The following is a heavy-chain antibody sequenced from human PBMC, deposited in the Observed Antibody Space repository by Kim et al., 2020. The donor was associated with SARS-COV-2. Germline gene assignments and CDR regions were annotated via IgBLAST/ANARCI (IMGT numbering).Heavy chain of an antibody. CDR1: GFSVSTKY. CDR2: MYSGGNT. D-gene: IGHD1-26*01. V-gene: IGHV3-66*01. J-gene: IGHJ4*02. CDR3: TRDGGLYSGSYYDFAY. Sequence: GGSLRLSCAASGFSVSTKYMSWVRQAPGKGLEWVSVMYSGGNTYYADSVNGRFTISRDSSENILYLQMNSLRVEDTAMYYCTRDGGLYSGSYYDFAYWGQGTLVTVSS.